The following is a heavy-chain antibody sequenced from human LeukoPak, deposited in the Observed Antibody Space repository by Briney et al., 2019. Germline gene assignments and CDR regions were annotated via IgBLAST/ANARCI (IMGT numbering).Heavy chain of an antibody. CDR1: GGSFSDYY. J-gene: IGHJ4*02. Sequence: SETLSLTCAIYGGSFSDYYWSWIRQPPGKGLEWIGEINHSGSTNYNPSLTSRVTMSVDTPKNQFSLKLSSVTAADTAVYYCARGPPRDFGTSGFYYNYWGQGTRVTVSS. D-gene: IGHD3-22*01. CDR3: ARGPPRDFGTSGFYYNY. CDR2: INHSGST. V-gene: IGHV4-34*01.